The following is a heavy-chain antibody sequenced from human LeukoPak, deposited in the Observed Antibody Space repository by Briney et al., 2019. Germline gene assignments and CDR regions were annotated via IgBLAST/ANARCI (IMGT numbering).Heavy chain of an antibody. D-gene: IGHD3-22*01. CDR2: ISGSGGST. CDR1: GSTFSSYA. J-gene: IGHJ4*02. Sequence: PGGSLRLSCAASGSTFSSYAMSWVRQAPGKGLEWVSAISGSGGSTYYADSVKGRFTISRDNSKNTLYLQMNSLRAEDTAVYYCAKVYDSSGYYFNYWGQGTLVTVSS. V-gene: IGHV3-23*01. CDR3: AKVYDSSGYYFNY.